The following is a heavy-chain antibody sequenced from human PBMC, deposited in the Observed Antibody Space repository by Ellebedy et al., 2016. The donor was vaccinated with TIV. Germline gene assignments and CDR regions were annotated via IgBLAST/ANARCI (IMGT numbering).Heavy chain of an antibody. CDR2: IGPYEGNT. Sequence: AASVKVSCKASGYTFTTYGITWVRQAPGQGPEWMGWIGPYEGNTKYAQKLQGRATMTRDTSTSTAYMELRSLRSDDTAVYYCARDRDGSSSSDFQHWGPGTLVTVSS. D-gene: IGHD6-6*01. CDR3: ARDRDGSSSSDFQH. V-gene: IGHV1-18*04. J-gene: IGHJ1*01. CDR1: GYTFTTYG.